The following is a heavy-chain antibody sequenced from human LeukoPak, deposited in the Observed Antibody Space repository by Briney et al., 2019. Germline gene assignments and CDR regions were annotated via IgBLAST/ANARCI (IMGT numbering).Heavy chain of an antibody. Sequence: PSETLSLTCTVSGRSISSSSYYWGWIRQPPGKGLEWIGSIYYSGSTYYNPSLKSRFTISVDTSKNQFSLKLSSVTAADTAVYYCARQGGYSTSWYGVDYWGQGTLVTVSS. D-gene: IGHD6-13*01. CDR1: GRSISSSSYY. J-gene: IGHJ4*02. CDR2: IYYSGST. CDR3: ARQGGYSTSWYGVDY. V-gene: IGHV4-39*01.